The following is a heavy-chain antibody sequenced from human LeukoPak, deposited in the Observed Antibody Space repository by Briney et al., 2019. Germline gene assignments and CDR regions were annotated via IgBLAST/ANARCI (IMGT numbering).Heavy chain of an antibody. CDR3: ARDSDYYDSSGYYPNWFDP. J-gene: IGHJ5*02. CDR1: GFTFTGYD. Sequence: GASVKVSCKASGFTFTGYDISWVRQAPGQGLEWMGGIIPIFGTANYAQKFQGRVTITADESTSTAYMELSSLRSEDTAVYYCARDSDYYDSSGYYPNWFDPWGQGTLVTVSS. V-gene: IGHV1-69*13. CDR2: IIPIFGTA. D-gene: IGHD3-22*01.